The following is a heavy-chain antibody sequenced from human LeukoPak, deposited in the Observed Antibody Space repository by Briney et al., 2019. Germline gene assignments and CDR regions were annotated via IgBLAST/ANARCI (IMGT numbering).Heavy chain of an antibody. CDR1: GGSFSGYY. CDR3: ARDGRGLPYYYGSGSYLKNWFDP. V-gene: IGHV4-34*01. J-gene: IGHJ5*02. Sequence: SETLSPTCAVYGGSFSGYYWSWIRQPPGKGREWIGEINHSGSTNYNPSLKSRVTISVDTSKNQFSLKLSSVTAADTAVYYCARDGRGLPYYYGSGSYLKNWFDPWGQGTLVTVSS. CDR2: INHSGST. D-gene: IGHD3-10*01.